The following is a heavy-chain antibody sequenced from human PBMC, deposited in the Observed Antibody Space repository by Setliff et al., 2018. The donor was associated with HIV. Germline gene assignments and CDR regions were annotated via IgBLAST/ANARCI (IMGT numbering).Heavy chain of an antibody. V-gene: IGHV4-61*02. CDR2: IYSSGNT. D-gene: IGHD1-1*01. CDR3: ARGGDGYNPGGGTFDH. Sequence: PSETLSLTCTVSGGSISSGNYYWGWIRQPAGKRLEWIGRIYSSGNTNYNPSLKSRVTISADTSKNQFSLRLKSVTAAETAAYYCARGGDGYNPGGGTFDHWGQGTLVTVSS. J-gene: IGHJ4*02. CDR1: GGSISSGNYY.